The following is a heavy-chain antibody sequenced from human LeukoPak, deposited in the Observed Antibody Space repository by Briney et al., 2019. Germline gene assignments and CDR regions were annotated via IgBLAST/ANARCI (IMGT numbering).Heavy chain of an antibody. D-gene: IGHD6-19*01. Sequence: SETLSLTCTVSGGSISSYYWSWIRQPPGKGLEWIGEIYHSGSTNYNPSLKSRVTISVDKSKNQFSLKLSSVTAADTAVYYCARGRVGAVAGTDFDYWGQGTLVTVSS. J-gene: IGHJ4*02. V-gene: IGHV4-59*12. CDR2: IYHSGST. CDR1: GGSISSYY. CDR3: ARGRVGAVAGTDFDY.